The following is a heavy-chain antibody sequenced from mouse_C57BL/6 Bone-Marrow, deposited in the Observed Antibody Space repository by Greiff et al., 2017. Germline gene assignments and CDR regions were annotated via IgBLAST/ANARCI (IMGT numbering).Heavy chain of an antibody. CDR1: GFNIKDDY. V-gene: IGHV14-4*01. D-gene: IGHD1-1*01. Sequence: VQLQQSGAELVRPGASVKLSCTASGFNIKDDYMHWVKQRPEQGLEWIGWIDPENGDTEYASKFQGKATITADTSSNTAYLQLSRLTSEDTAVYYCTRDYCGTATCVWGTGTSVTVSS. J-gene: IGHJ1*03. CDR3: TRDYCGTATCV. CDR2: IDPENGDT.